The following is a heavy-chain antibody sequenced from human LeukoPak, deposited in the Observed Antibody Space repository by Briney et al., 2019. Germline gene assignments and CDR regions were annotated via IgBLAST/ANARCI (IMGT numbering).Heavy chain of an antibody. CDR2: ISGSGGST. Sequence: PGGSLRLSCAASGFTFSSYAMSWVRQAPGKGLEWVSAISGSGGSTYYADSVKGRFTISRDNSKNTLYLQVNSLRAEDTAVYYCAKLVGSSSGWSGIDYWGQGTLVTVSS. D-gene: IGHD6-19*01. V-gene: IGHV3-23*01. J-gene: IGHJ4*02. CDR1: GFTFSSYA. CDR3: AKLVGSSSGWSGIDY.